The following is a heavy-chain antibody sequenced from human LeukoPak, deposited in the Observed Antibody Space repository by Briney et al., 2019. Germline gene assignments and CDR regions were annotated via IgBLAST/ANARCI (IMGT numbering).Heavy chain of an antibody. J-gene: IGHJ4*02. Sequence: GGSLRLSCAASGFTFSSYAMSWVRQAPGKGLEWVSMISGSGGTTYYTDSVKGRFTISRDNSKNTLYLQMNSLRAEDTAVYYCAKVPHGGDRTDYWGQGTLVTVSS. D-gene: IGHD2-21*02. CDR1: GFTFSSYA. CDR3: AKVPHGGDRTDY. V-gene: IGHV3-23*01. CDR2: ISGSGGTT.